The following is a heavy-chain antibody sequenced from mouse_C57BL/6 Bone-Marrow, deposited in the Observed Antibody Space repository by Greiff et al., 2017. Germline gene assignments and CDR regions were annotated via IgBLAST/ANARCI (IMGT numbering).Heavy chain of an antibody. CDR1: GFTFTSYA. Sequence: EVKLMESGGGLVKPGGSLKLSCAASGFTFTSYAMSWVRQTPEKRLEWVATISDGGSYTYYPDNVKGRFTISRDNAKSNLYMQMSHLKSEDTAMYYCARDDDGYDGVSAMDYWGQGTSVTVSS. J-gene: IGHJ4*01. D-gene: IGHD2-2*01. CDR3: ARDDDGYDGVSAMDY. V-gene: IGHV5-4*01. CDR2: ISDGGSYT.